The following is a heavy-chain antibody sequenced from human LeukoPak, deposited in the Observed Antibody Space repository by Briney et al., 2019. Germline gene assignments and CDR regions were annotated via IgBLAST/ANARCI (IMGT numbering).Heavy chain of an antibody. CDR2: IYYSGST. CDR3: ARRVTMVQGVITNNWFDP. J-gene: IGHJ5*02. CDR1: GGSISSYY. V-gene: IGHV4-59*08. D-gene: IGHD3-10*01. Sequence: SETLSLTCTVSGGSISSYYWSWIRQPPGKGLEWIGYIYYSGSTNYNPSLKSRVTISVDTSKNQFSLKLSSVTAADTAVYYCARRVTMVQGVITNNWFDPWGQGTLVTVSS.